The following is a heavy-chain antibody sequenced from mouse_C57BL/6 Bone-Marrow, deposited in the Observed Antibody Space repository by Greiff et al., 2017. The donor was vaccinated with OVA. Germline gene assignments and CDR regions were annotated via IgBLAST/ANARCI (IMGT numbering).Heavy chain of an antibody. V-gene: IGHV1-50*01. J-gene: IGHJ2*01. CDR1: GYTFTSYW. Sequence: QVQLKQPGAELVKPGASVKLSCKASGYTFTSYWMQWVKQRPGQGLEWIGEIDPSDSYTNSNQKFKGKATLTVYTSSSTAYMQLSSLTSEDSAVYYCARVEENMASNCLFDYWGQGTTLTVSS. D-gene: IGHD2-5*01. CDR3: ARVEENMASNCLFDY. CDR2: IDPSDSYT.